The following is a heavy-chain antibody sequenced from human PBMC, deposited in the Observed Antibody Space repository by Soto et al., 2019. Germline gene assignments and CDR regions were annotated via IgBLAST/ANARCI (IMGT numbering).Heavy chain of an antibody. CDR3: ARRACSSASCDGLMTTVSTDAFDI. V-gene: IGHV5-51*01. D-gene: IGHD2-2*01. Sequence: GESLKISCKASRYSFTNYWIGCVRQMPGKGLEWMGIIYPGDSDTRYSPSFQGQVTISADKSISTAYLQWSSLKDSDTAVYYCARRACSSASCDGLMTTVSTDAFDIWGQGTVVTGSS. CDR2: IYPGDSDT. CDR1: RYSFTNYW. J-gene: IGHJ3*02.